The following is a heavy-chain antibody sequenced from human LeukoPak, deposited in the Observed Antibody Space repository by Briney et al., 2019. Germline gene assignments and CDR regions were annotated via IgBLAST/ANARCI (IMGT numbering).Heavy chain of an antibody. CDR1: GYTFTSYG. CDR2: ISTYNGNT. D-gene: IGHD2-2*01. Sequence: ASVKVSCKDSGYTFTSYGISWVGQAPRQGLEWMGWISTYNGNTNYAQKLQGRVTLTTDTSTSTAYMELTSLRSDDTVVYYRARDACSSTSCPQNYYYYGMDVWGQGTTVTVSS. CDR3: ARDACSSTSCPQNYYYYGMDV. J-gene: IGHJ6*02. V-gene: IGHV1-18*01.